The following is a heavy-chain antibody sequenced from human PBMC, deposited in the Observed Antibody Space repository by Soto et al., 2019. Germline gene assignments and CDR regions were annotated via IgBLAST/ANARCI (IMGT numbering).Heavy chain of an antibody. J-gene: IGHJ4*02. D-gene: IGHD3-22*01. Sequence: ETLSITCSVSGGSISSSSYYWGWIRQPPGKGLEWIGSTYYSGSTYYNPSLKSRVTISVDTSKNQFSLKLSSVTAADTAVYYCEGVVNPPAIFDYWGQGTLVTVSS. V-gene: IGHV4-39*01. CDR2: TYYSGST. CDR3: EGVVNPPAIFDY. CDR1: GGSISSSSYY.